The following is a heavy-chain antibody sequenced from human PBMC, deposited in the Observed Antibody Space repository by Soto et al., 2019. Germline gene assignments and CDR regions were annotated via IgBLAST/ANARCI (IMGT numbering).Heavy chain of an antibody. CDR1: GGSISSSSYY. J-gene: IGHJ4*02. CDR3: ASSGWGYFDY. D-gene: IGHD6-19*01. V-gene: IGHV4-39*01. CDR2: IYYSGST. Sequence: QLQLQESGPGLVKPSETLSLTCTVSGGSISSSSYYWGWIRQPPGKGLEWIGSIYYSGSTYYNPSKKSRITTSVDTYKNQFSLKLSSVTAADAAVYYCASSGWGYFDYWGQGALVTVSS.